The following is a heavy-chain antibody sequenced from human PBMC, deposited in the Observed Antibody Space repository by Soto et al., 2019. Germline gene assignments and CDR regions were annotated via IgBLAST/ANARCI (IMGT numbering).Heavy chain of an antibody. D-gene: IGHD3-9*01. V-gene: IGHV3-21*01. CDR2: ISSSSSYI. Sequence: GGSLRLSCAASGFTVSSYSMNWVRKATGKGLEWVSSISSSSSYIYYADSVKGRFTISRDNAKNSLYLQMNSLRAEDTAVYYCARDQIDILTGYYDIGDAFDYWGQGTLVTVSS. CDR1: GFTVSSYS. CDR3: ARDQIDILTGYYDIGDAFDY. J-gene: IGHJ4*02.